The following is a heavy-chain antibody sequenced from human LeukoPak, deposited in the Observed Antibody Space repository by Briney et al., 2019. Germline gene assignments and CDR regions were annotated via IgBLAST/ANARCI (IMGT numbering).Heavy chain of an antibody. D-gene: IGHD4-11*01. V-gene: IGHV4-31*03. J-gene: IGHJ4*02. CDR3: ARVVLTTVELRFDY. Sequence: SETLSLTCTVSGGSISSGGFYWSWLRQHPGKGLEWIGYIYYSGSTDYNPSLKSRVTISVDTSKNQFSLKLSSVTAADTAVYYCARVVLTTVELRFDYWGQGSRVTVSS. CDR1: GGSISSGGFY. CDR2: IYYSGST.